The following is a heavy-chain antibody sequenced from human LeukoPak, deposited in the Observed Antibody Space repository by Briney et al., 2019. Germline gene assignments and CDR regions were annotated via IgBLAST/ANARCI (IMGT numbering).Heavy chain of an antibody. J-gene: IGHJ4*02. CDR2: IYYSGST. CDR1: GGSISSSSYY. D-gene: IGHD3-22*01. CDR3: ARVTRDSSGYYVDY. Sequence: PSEILSLTCTVSGGSISSSSYYWGWIRQPPGKGLEWIGSIYYSGSTYYNPSLKSRVTISVDTSKNQFSLKLSSVTAADTAVYYCARVTRDSSGYYVDYWGQGTLVTVSS. V-gene: IGHV4-39*07.